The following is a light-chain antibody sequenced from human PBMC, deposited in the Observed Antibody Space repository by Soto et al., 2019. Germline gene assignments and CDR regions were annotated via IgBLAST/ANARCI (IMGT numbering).Light chain of an antibody. CDR1: ETVATN. J-gene: IGKJ4*01. V-gene: IGKV3-15*01. Sequence: PGERATLSCWASETVATNLAWYQQKPGQAPRLLISGASTRAAGISDRFRGSGSGTEFTLTISSLRSEDSAIYYCQQYLDPLHTFGGGTKVEI. CDR3: QQYLDPLHT. CDR2: GAS.